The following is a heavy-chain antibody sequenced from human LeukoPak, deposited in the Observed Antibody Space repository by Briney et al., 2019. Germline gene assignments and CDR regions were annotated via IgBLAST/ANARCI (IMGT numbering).Heavy chain of an antibody. CDR1: GGSFSGYY. CDR3: ASPAGHCSGGSCGY. J-gene: IGHJ4*02. CDR2: INHSGST. D-gene: IGHD2-15*01. Sequence: SETLSLTCAVYGGSFSGYYWSWIRQPPGKGLEWIGEINHSGSTNYNPSLKSRVTISVDTSKNQFSLKLSSVTAADTAVYYCASPAGHCSGGSCGYWGQGTLVTVSS. V-gene: IGHV4-34*01.